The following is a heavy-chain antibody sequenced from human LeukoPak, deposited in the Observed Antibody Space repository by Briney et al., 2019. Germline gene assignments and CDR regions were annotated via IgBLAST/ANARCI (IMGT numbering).Heavy chain of an antibody. CDR2: INHSGST. J-gene: IGHJ4*02. D-gene: IGHD5-12*01. CDR1: GGSFSGYY. CDR3: ARYFVFRSGYGY. V-gene: IGHV4-34*01. Sequence: PSDTLSLTCAVYGGSFSGYYWSWIRQPPGKGLEWIGEINHSGSTNYNPSLKSRVTISVDTSKNQFSLKLSSVTAADTAVYYCARYFVFRSGYGYWGQGTLVTVSS.